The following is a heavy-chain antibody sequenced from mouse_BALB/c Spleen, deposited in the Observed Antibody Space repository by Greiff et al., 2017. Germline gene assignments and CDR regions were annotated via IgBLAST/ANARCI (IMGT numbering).Heavy chain of an antibody. V-gene: IGHV5-17*02. CDR1: GFTFSSFG. CDR2: ISSGSSTI. D-gene: IGHD2-4*01. CDR3: ARVRYDYDGDY. J-gene: IGHJ2*01. Sequence: EVKLVESGGGLVQPGGSRKLSCAASGFTFSSFGMHWVRQAPEKGLEWVAYISSGSSTIYYADTVKGRFTISRDNPKNTLFLQMASLRSEDTAMYYCARVRYDYDGDYWGQGTTLTVSS.